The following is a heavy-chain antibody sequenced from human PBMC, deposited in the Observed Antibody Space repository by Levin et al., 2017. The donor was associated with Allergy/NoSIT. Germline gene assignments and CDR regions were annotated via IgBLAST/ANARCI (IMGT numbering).Heavy chain of an antibody. D-gene: IGHD3-16*02. J-gene: IGHJ6*02. CDR3: ARGGGYDYVWGSYPIYYYDYGMDV. Sequence: GASVKVSCKASGYTFTSYDINWVRQATGQGLEWMGWMNPNSGNTGYAQKFQGRVTMTRNTSISTAYMELSSLRSEDTAVYYCARGGGYDYVWGSYPIYYYDYGMDVWGQGTTVTVSS. CDR1: GYTFTSYD. V-gene: IGHV1-8*01. CDR2: MNPNSGNT.